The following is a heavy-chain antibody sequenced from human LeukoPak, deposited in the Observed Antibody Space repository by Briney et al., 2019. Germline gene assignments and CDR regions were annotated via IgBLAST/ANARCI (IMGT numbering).Heavy chain of an antibody. D-gene: IGHD1-26*01. V-gene: IGHV3-21*01. CDR2: ISITSDYI. CDR1: GFTFSSYT. Sequence: PGGSLRLSCAASGFTFSSYTMNWVRHAPAKELEWVSSISITSDYIYYPDSMKDRFTISRDNAKNSLYLQMNSLRAEDTAVYYCARARSSGSHRVVNAFDVWGQGTMVTVSS. J-gene: IGHJ3*01. CDR3: ARARSSGSHRVVNAFDV.